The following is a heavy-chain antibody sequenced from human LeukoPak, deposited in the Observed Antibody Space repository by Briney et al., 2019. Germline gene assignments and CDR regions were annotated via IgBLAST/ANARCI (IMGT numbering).Heavy chain of an antibody. D-gene: IGHD4-17*01. CDR2: IHYSGST. Sequence: SETLTLTCTVSGGSISSGDYYWSWIRQPPGKGLEWIGYIHYSGSTYYNPSLESRVSISVDTSKNQFFLKLSSVTAADTAVYYCANYGDYGTYAFDIWGQGTMVTVSS. CDR1: GGSISSGDYY. CDR3: ANYGDYGTYAFDI. V-gene: IGHV4-30-4*01. J-gene: IGHJ3*02.